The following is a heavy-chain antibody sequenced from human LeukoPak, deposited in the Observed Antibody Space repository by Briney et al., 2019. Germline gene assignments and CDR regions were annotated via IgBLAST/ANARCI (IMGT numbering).Heavy chain of an antibody. D-gene: IGHD3-22*01. CDR2: IYYSGST. J-gene: IGHJ4*02. CDR1: GGSISSSSYY. CDR3: ARWGRPKTSGYYSDY. Sequence: SETLSLTCTVSGGSISSSSYYRGWIRQPPGKGLEWIGSIYYSGSTYYNPSLKSRVTISVDTSKNQFSLKLSSVTAADTAVYYCARWGRPKTSGYYSDYWGQGTLVTVSS. V-gene: IGHV4-39*07.